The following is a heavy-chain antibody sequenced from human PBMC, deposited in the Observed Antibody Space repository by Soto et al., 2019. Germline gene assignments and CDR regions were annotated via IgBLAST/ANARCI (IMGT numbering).Heavy chain of an antibody. CDR2: ISSSSSTI. CDR3: ARDPYYDKTDAFDI. Sequence: GESLKISCAASGFTFSSYSMNWVRQAPGKGLEWVSYISSSSSTIYYADSVKGRFTISRDNAKNSLYLQMNSLRAEDTAVYYCARDPYYDKTDAFDIWGQGTMVTVSS. CDR1: GFTFSSYS. V-gene: IGHV3-48*01. D-gene: IGHD3-9*01. J-gene: IGHJ3*02.